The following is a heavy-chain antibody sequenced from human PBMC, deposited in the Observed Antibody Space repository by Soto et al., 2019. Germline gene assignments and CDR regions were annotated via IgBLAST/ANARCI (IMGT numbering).Heavy chain of an antibody. D-gene: IGHD3-3*01. CDR1: GFTFSSYG. J-gene: IGHJ6*02. CDR2: ISYDGSNK. CDR3: AKNFLGSNHYDFWSGYQYFYYYYGMDV. V-gene: IGHV3-30*18. Sequence: HPGGSLRLSCAASGFTFSSYGMHWVRQAPGKGLEWVAVISYDGSNKYYADSVKGRFTISRDNSKNTLYLQMNSLRAEDTAVYYCAKNFLGSNHYDFWSGYQYFYYYYGMDVWGQGTTVTVSS.